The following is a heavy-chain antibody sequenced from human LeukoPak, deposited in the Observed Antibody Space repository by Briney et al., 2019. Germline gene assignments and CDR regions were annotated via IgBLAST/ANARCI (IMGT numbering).Heavy chain of an antibody. CDR3: AKGIKYYSVASDHTFAD. CDR2: ISGSDANT. V-gene: IGHV3-23*01. D-gene: IGHD5-12*01. Sequence: GGSLRLSCAASGFTFSNYVMSWVRQPPGKGLEWVSSISGSDANTDYSGSVKGRFTISRDNSKNTVDLQMNSLRPEDTAVYYCAKGIKYYSVASDHTFADWGQGTMVSVSS. CDR1: GFTFSNYV. J-gene: IGHJ3*01.